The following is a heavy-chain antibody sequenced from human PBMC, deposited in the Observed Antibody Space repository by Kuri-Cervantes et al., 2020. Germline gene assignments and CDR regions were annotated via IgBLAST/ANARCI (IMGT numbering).Heavy chain of an antibody. CDR1: GYSISIGYY. CDR3: AGSVVVAAAFDY. J-gene: IGHJ4*02. CDR2: IYHSGNT. D-gene: IGHD2-15*01. V-gene: IGHV4-38-2*01. Sequence: SQTLSLTCAVSGYSISIGYYWGWIRQPPGKGLEWIGSIYHSGNTYYNPSLKSRVTISVDTSKNQFSLKLSSVTAADTAVYYCAGSVVVAAAFDYWGQETLVTVSS.